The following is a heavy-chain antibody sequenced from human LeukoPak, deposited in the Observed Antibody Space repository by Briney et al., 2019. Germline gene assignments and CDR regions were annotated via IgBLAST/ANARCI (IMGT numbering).Heavy chain of an antibody. CDR1: GGSFSGYY. J-gene: IGHJ4*02. CDR2: INHSGST. CDR3: ALTMVRGVIIPTYFDY. V-gene: IGHV4-34*01. D-gene: IGHD3-10*01. Sequence: TPSETLSLTCAVYGGSFSGYYWSWIRQPPGKGLEWIGEINHSGSTNYNPSLKSRVTISVDTSKNQFSLKLSSVTAADTAVYYCALTMVRGVIIPTYFDYWGQGTLVTVSS.